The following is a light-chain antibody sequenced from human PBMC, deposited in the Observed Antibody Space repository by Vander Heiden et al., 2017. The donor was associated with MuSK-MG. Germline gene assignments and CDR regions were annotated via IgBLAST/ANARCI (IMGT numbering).Light chain of an antibody. CDR3: RQFASYAWT. CDR1: QGISKY. J-gene: IGKJ1*01. Sequence: DIEMTQSPSSLSASLGDGVTLTCRASQGISKYLAWFQQTPGSAPKSLIYAGSRLQSAVPSRFSGSASGTDFTLTISSLHPEDFATYYCRQFASYAWTFGQGTKVEV. V-gene: IGKV1-16*01. CDR2: AGS.